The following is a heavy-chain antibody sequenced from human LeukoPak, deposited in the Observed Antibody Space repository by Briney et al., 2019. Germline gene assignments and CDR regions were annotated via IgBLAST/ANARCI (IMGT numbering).Heavy chain of an antibody. CDR2: IDWDDDK. V-gene: IGHV2-70*11. CDR3: ARIRSYDSSGSYYFDY. D-gene: IGHD3-22*01. CDR1: GFSLGTSGMC. Sequence: EPGPALVKPTQTLTLTCTFSGFSLGTSGMCVSWIRQPPGKALEWLARIDWDDDKYYSTSLKTRLTISKDTSKPQVVLTMTNMDPVDTATYYCARIRSYDSSGSYYFDYWVQGTLATVSS. J-gene: IGHJ4*02.